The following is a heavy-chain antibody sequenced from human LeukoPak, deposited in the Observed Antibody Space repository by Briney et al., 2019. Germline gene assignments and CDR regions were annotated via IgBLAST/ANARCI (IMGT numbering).Heavy chain of an antibody. V-gene: IGHV1-2*02. Sequence: GASVKVSCKASGYTFTGYYMHWVRQAPGQGLEWMGRINPNSGGTNYAQKFQGRVTMTRDTSISTAYMELSRLRSDDTAVYYCARDHSGYDLGGYYYYGMDVWGQGTTVTVSS. D-gene: IGHD5-12*01. CDR1: GYTFTGYY. CDR2: INPNSGGT. CDR3: ARDHSGYDLGGYYYYGMDV. J-gene: IGHJ6*02.